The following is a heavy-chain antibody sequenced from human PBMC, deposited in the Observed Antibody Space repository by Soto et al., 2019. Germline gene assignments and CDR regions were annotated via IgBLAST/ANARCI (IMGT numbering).Heavy chain of an antibody. CDR3: ARYSSNWHDSFDI. CDR2: TYYRSKWYN. V-gene: IGHV6-1*01. CDR1: GDSVSSNSAA. J-gene: IGHJ3*02. D-gene: IGHD6-13*01. Sequence: QTLSRTCAISGDSVSSNSAAWNWIRQCPSRGLEWLGRTYYRSKWYNDYAVSVKSRITINPDTSKNQFSLQLNSVTPEDTAVYYCARYSSNWHDSFDIWGRGTLVTVSS.